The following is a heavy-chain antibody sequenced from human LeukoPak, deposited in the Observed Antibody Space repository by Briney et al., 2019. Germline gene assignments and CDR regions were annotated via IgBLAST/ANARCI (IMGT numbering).Heavy chain of an antibody. CDR1: GFTFSSYW. CDR3: ARGVFRFDY. D-gene: IGHD6-13*01. CDR2: IKQDGSEK. J-gene: IGHJ4*02. V-gene: IGHV3-7*04. Sequence: GGSLRLSCAASGFTFSSYWLSWVRQAPGQGQEWVANIKQDGSEKYYVDSVKGRFTISRDNSKNTLYLQMNSLRAEDTAVYYCARGVFRFDYWGQGTLVTVSS.